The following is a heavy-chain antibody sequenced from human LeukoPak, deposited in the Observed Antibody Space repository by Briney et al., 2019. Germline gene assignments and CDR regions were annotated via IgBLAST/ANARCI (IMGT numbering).Heavy chain of an antibody. CDR1: GFPFRNYS. CDR3: AKDDAGFGEDFDS. J-gene: IGHJ4*02. CDR2: ISASGRTT. V-gene: IGHV3-23*01. Sequence: GGSLRLSCTTSGFPFRNYSMNWVRQAPGRGLQWVSAISASGRTTKYADPVKGRFTISRDNSRNTLYLPIDSLRPDDTALYFCAKDDAGFGEDFDSWGQGTLVIVSS. D-gene: IGHD3-10*01.